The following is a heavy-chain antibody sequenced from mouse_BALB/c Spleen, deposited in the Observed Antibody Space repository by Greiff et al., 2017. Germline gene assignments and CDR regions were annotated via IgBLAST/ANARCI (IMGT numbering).Heavy chain of an antibody. Sequence: EVQVVESGPGLVKPSQSLSLTCSVTGYSITSGYYWNWIRQFPGNKLEWMGYISYDGSNNYNPSLKNRISITRDTSKNQFFLKLNSVTTEDTATYYCARSYYGSSPYYFDYWGQGTTLTVSS. CDR3: ARSYYGSSPYYFDY. CDR2: ISYDGSN. V-gene: IGHV3-6*02. D-gene: IGHD1-1*01. J-gene: IGHJ2*01. CDR1: GYSITSGYY.